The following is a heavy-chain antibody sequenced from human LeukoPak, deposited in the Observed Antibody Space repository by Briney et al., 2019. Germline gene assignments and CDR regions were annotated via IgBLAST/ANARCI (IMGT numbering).Heavy chain of an antibody. CDR2: IYTSGST. D-gene: IGHD3-9*01. J-gene: IGHJ4*02. CDR1: GGSISSYN. CDR3: ARQGSTIRDYFDY. Sequence: SETLSLTCTVSGGSISSYNWSWIRQPAGKGLEAFGRIYTSGSTNYNPSLKSRVTMSVDTSKNQFSLKLSSVTAADTAVYYCARQGSTIRDYFDYWGQGTLVTVSS. V-gene: IGHV4-4*07.